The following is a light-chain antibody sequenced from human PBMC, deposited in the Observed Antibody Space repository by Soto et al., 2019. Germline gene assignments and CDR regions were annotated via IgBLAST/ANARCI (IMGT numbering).Light chain of an antibody. Sequence: QSALTQPRSVSGSPGQSVTISCTGSSSDVGGYSHGSWFQQHPGKAPKLMIYDVTKRPSGVPDRFSGSKSGNTASLTISGLQAEDESDYYCCSFAGTYTIFGGGTKVTVL. CDR2: DVT. V-gene: IGLV2-11*01. CDR1: SSDVGGYSH. J-gene: IGLJ2*01. CDR3: CSFAGTYTI.